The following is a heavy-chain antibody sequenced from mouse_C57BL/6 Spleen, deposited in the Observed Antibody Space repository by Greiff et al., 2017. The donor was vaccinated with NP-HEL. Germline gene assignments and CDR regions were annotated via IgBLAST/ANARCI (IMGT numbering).Heavy chain of an antibody. Sequence: VQLKESGPGLVAPSQSLSITCTVSGFSLTSYGVDWVRQPPGKGLEWLGGIWGGGSKNYNSALMSRLSISKANSESQVFLKMNSLQTDDTAMYYCAKHRREAAAQTWFAYWGQGTLVTVSA. CDR2: IWGGGSK. CDR3: AKHRREAAAQTWFAY. J-gene: IGHJ3*01. D-gene: IGHD3-2*02. V-gene: IGHV2-9*01. CDR1: GFSLTSYG.